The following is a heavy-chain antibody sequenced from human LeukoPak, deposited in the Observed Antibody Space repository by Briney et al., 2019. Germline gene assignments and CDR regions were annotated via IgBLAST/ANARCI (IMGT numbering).Heavy chain of an antibody. D-gene: IGHD2/OR15-2a*01. J-gene: IGHJ4*02. V-gene: IGHV4-59*02. Sequence: SETLSLTCVVSGASVSSSHWNWIRHLPGKGLEWIGCLPYTGKTDYNPSLTSRVTISLDTSKNQVSLKLRSVTAADTAVYYCSEGYFEPFDHWGQGTLVTVSS. CDR2: LPYTGKT. CDR1: GASVSSSH. CDR3: SEGYFEPFDH.